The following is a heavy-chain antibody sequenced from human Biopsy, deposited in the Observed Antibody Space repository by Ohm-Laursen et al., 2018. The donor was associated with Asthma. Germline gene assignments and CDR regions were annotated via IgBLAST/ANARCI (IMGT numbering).Heavy chain of an antibody. CDR3: ARQMNYDFWRSPLDI. J-gene: IGHJ3*02. CDR1: GFTLGSYS. D-gene: IGHD3-3*01. V-gene: IGHV3-48*02. Sequence: SLRLSCAASGFTLGSYSMNWLRQAPGRGLEWVSYISLSSNTIYYADSVKGRFTVSRDNAKSSLYLQMNSLRDEDTAVYYCARQMNYDFWRSPLDIWGLGTMVSVPS. CDR2: ISLSSNTI.